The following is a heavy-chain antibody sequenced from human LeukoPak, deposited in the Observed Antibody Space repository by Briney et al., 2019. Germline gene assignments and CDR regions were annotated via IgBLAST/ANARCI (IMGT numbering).Heavy chain of an antibody. D-gene: IGHD5-24*01. CDR2: ISSSSSYI. J-gene: IGHJ3*01. CDR3: AKEMATIRAFDF. Sequence: GGSLRLSCAASGFTFSSYSMNWVRQAPGKGLEWVSSISSSSSYIYYADSVKGRFTISRDNAKNSLYLQMNSLRAEDTAVYYCAKEMATIRAFDFWGQGTMVTVSS. CDR1: GFTFSSYS. V-gene: IGHV3-21*04.